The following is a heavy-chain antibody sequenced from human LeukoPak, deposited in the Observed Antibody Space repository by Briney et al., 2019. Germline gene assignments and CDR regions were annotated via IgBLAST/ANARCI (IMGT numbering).Heavy chain of an antibody. Sequence: SETLSLTCAVYGGSFSSYYWSWIRQPPGKGLEWIGEIHHSGSTNYNPSLKSRVTISVDTSKNQFSLKLSSVTAADTAVYYCARYAYCSSTSCFTSYYYYYGMDVWGQGTTVTVSS. CDR3: ARYAYCSSTSCFTSYYYYYGMDV. D-gene: IGHD2-2*01. J-gene: IGHJ6*02. CDR1: GGSFSSYY. CDR2: IHHSGST. V-gene: IGHV4-34*01.